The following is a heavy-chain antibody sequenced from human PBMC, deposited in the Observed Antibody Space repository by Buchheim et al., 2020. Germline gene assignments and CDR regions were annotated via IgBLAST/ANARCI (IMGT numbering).Heavy chain of an antibody. D-gene: IGHD2-21*02. J-gene: IGHJ4*02. CDR3: ARVSPQYCGGDCYPGSIDY. CDR1: GGSISSGGYY. Sequence: QVQLQESGPGLVKPSQTLSLTCTVSGGSISSGGYYWSWIRQHPGKGLEWIGYIYYSGSTYYNPSLKSRVTISVNTSKNQFSLKLSSVTAADTAVYYYARVSPQYCGGDCYPGSIDYWGQGTL. V-gene: IGHV4-31*03. CDR2: IYYSGST.